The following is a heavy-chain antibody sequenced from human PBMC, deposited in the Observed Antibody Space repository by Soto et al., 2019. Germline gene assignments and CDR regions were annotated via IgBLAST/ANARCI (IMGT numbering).Heavy chain of an antibody. D-gene: IGHD5-18*01. V-gene: IGHV1-69*12. J-gene: IGHJ6*02. Sequence: QVQLVQSGAEVKKPGSSVKVSSKASGGTFSSYAISWVRQAPGQGLEWMGGIIPIFGTANYAQKFQGRVTITADESTSTAYMELSSLRSEDTAVYYCARFDGGYSSNGYYYYGMDVWGQGTTVTVSS. CDR1: GGTFSSYA. CDR3: ARFDGGYSSNGYYYYGMDV. CDR2: IIPIFGTA.